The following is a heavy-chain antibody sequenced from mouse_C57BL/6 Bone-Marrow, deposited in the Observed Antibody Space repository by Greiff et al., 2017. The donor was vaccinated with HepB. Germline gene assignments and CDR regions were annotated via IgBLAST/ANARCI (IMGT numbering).Heavy chain of an antibody. D-gene: IGHD2-1*01. CDR2: ISSGSSTI. J-gene: IGHJ1*03. CDR3: ARGGNYGYFDV. Sequence: DVQLQESGGGLVKPGGSLKLSCAASGFTFSDYGMHWVRQAPEKGLEWVAYISSGSSTIYYADTVKGRFTISRDNAKNTLFLQMTSLRSEDTAMYYCARGGNYGYFDVWGTGTTVTVSS. CDR1: GFTFSDYG. V-gene: IGHV5-17*01.